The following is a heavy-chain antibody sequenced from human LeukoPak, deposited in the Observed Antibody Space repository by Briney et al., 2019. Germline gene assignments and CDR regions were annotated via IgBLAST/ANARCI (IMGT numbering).Heavy chain of an antibody. Sequence: GGSLRLSCAASGVTFSSYGMHWVRQAPGKGLEWVAVIWYEENYKYYADSVKGRFTISRDNSKNTLYLQMNSLRAEDTAVYYCARDLDTYGSGSYWLEWGQGPLVTVSS. D-gene: IGHD3-10*01. V-gene: IGHV3-33*01. J-gene: IGHJ4*02. CDR1: GVTFSSYG. CDR2: IWYEENYK. CDR3: ARDLDTYGSGSYWLE.